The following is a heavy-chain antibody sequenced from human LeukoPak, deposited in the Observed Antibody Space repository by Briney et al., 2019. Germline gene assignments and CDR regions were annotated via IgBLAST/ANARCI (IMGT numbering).Heavy chain of an antibody. D-gene: IGHD3-22*01. CDR3: ASASYYFDSYGYPDY. V-gene: IGHV1-69*05. CDR1: GGTLSTYA. Sequence: SVKVSCKASGGTLSTYAINWVRQAPGQGLECMGGIIPIFGSAIHTEKFQGRVTITMDEATSTAYMELTSLRSEDTAVYYCASASYYFDSYGYPDYWGQGTLVTVSS. CDR2: IIPIFGSA. J-gene: IGHJ4*02.